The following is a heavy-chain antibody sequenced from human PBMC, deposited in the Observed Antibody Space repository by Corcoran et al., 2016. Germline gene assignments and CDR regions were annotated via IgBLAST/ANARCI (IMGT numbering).Heavy chain of an antibody. Sequence: QVQLQESGPGLVKPSETLYLTCTVSGYSISSGYYWGWIRQPPGKGLVWGGSIYHSGSTYFNPSLQSRVTISVDTSKNQFSLKLRSVTAADTAGYYCARGSSGYGYVSDYWGQGSLVTVSS. CDR2: IYHSGST. J-gene: IGHJ4*02. CDR3: ARGSSGYGYVSDY. D-gene: IGHD3-10*02. V-gene: IGHV4-38-2*02. CDR1: GYSISSGYY.